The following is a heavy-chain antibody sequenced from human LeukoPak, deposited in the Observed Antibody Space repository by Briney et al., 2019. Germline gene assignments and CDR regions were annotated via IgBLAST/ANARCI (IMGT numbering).Heavy chain of an antibody. Sequence: PGRSLRLSCAASGFTFDDYAMHWVRQAPGKGLEWVSGISWNSGSIGYADSVKGRFTISRDNAKNSLYLQMNSLRAEDAALYYCASSRGYYYYMDVWGKGTTVTVSS. CDR3: ASSRGYYYYMDV. J-gene: IGHJ6*03. CDR2: ISWNSGSI. CDR1: GFTFDDYA. V-gene: IGHV3-9*01.